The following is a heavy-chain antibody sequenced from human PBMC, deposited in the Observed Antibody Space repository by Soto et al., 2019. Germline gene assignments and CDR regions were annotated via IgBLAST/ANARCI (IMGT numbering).Heavy chain of an antibody. D-gene: IGHD2-15*01. Sequence: ASVKVSCKASGYTFTSYGISWVRQAPGQGLEWMGWISAYNGNTNYAQKLQGRVTMTTDTSTSTAYMELRSLRSDDTAVYYCARDIVVVVAALSDTDDFDIWGQGTMVT. J-gene: IGHJ3*02. CDR1: GYTFTSYG. CDR3: ARDIVVVVAALSDTDDFDI. CDR2: ISAYNGNT. V-gene: IGHV1-18*01.